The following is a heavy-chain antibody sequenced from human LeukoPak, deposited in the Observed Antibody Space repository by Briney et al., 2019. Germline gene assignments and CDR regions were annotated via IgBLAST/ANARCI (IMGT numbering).Heavy chain of an antibody. Sequence: SETLSLTCTVSGGSISSGGYYWSWIRQHPGKGLEWIGYIYYSGSTYYNPSLKSRVTISVDTSKNQFSLKLSSVTAADTAVYYCARDASRSHDVPAGGMDVWGQGTTVTVSS. CDR3: ARDASRSHDVPAGGMDV. J-gene: IGHJ6*02. CDR1: GGSISSGGYY. D-gene: IGHD2-2*01. CDR2: IYYSGST. V-gene: IGHV4-31*03.